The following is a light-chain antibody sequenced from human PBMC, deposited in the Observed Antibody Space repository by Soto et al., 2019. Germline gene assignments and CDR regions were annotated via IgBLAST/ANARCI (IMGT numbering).Light chain of an antibody. Sequence: TLSLSRGERATLSSGASQTFSSSYLAWYQQKPGQAPRLLIYGASSRATGIPDRFSGSVSGTDFTLTISRLEPEDFAVYYCQQYGSSPLTFGGGTKVDIK. CDR1: QTFSSSY. CDR3: QQYGSSPLT. CDR2: GAS. V-gene: IGKV3D-20*01. J-gene: IGKJ4*01.